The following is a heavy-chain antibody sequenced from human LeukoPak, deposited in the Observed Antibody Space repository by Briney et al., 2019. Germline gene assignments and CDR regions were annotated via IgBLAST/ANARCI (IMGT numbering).Heavy chain of an antibody. D-gene: IGHD6-19*01. CDR3: ARGVTGGWYGDFQH. V-gene: IGHV4-59*01. Sequence: ETLSLTCTVSGGSISSYYGRCIRQPPGEGREWIGHIHHSGSTQYTHYITSRVTISVDTSKNQFSMKMSSVTAADKAVYYCARGVTGGWYGDFQHWGQGTLVTVSS. J-gene: IGHJ1*01. CDR2: IHHSGST. CDR1: GGSISSYY.